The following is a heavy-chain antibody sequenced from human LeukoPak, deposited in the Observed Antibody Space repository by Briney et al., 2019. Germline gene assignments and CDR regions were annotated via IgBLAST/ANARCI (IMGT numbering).Heavy chain of an antibody. CDR3: ARSNRGVIQLPDY. V-gene: IGHV3-11*03. D-gene: IGHD5-18*01. J-gene: IGHJ4*02. Sequence: GGSLRLSCAASGFTFSDYYMSWIRQAPGKGLEWVSYIRSTSSYTNYADSVKGRFTISRDNAKNSLYLQMNSLGAEDTAVYYCARSNRGVIQLPDYWGQGTLVTVSS. CDR1: GFTFSDYY. CDR2: IRSTSSYT.